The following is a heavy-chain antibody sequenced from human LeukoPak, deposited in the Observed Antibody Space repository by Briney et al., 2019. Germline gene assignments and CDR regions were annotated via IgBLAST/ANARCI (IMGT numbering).Heavy chain of an antibody. Sequence: SETLSLTCTVSGGSISSYYWSWIRQPAGKGLEWIGRIYTSGSTNYNPSLRSRVIVSVDTSKNQFSLKLSSVTAADTAVYYCAREYYYGSGSYHKGPYFQQWGQGTLVTVSS. CDR1: GGSISSYY. CDR2: IYTSGST. V-gene: IGHV4-4*07. J-gene: IGHJ1*01. CDR3: AREYYYGSGSYHKGPYFQQ. D-gene: IGHD3-10*01.